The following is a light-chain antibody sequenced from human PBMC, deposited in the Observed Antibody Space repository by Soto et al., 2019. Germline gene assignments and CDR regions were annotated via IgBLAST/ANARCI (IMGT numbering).Light chain of an antibody. CDR2: DVS. CDR1: SSDVGGYNY. CDR3: SSYPSSNTHL. Sequence: QSVLTQPASVSGSPGQSITISCTGTSSDVGGYNYVSWYQQHPGKAPKLMIYDVSNRPSGVSNRFSGSKSGNTASLPISGLQAEDEADHYCSSYPSSNTHLYDGGTQQTV. V-gene: IGLV2-14*01. J-gene: IGLJ2*01.